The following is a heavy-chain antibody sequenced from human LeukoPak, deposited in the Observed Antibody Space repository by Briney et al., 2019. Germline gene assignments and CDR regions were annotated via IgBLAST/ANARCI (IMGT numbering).Heavy chain of an antibody. D-gene: IGHD1-26*01. CDR2: IYYSGST. V-gene: IGHV4-59*01. CDR3: ARARSWQYYFDY. Sequence: ASETLSLTCTVSGGSISSYYWSWIRQPPGKGLEWIGYIYYSGSTNYNPSLKSRVTISVGTSKNQFSLKLSSVTAADTAVYYCARARSWQYYFDYWGQGTLVTVSS. J-gene: IGHJ4*02. CDR1: GGSISSYY.